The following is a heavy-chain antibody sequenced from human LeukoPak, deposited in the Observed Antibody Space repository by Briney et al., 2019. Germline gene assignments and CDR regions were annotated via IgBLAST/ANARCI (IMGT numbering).Heavy chain of an antibody. CDR1: GGSFSGYY. V-gene: IGHV4-34*01. D-gene: IGHD2-15*01. J-gene: IGHJ5*02. CDR3: ARYSGSQNGFDP. CDR2: INHSGST. Sequence: SETLSLTCAVYGGSFSGYYWSWIRQPPGKGLEWIGEINHSGSTNYNPSLKSRVTISVDTSKNQFSLKLSSVTAADTAVYYCARYSGSQNGFDPWGQGTLVTVSS.